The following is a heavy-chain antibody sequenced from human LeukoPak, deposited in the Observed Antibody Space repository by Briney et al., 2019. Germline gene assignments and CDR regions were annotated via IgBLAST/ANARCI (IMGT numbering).Heavy chain of an antibody. D-gene: IGHD3-22*01. CDR1: GFTFSSYA. CDR3: AKATQYYYDSSGYVPPYFQH. V-gene: IGHV3-23*01. J-gene: IGHJ1*01. CDR2: ISGSGGST. Sequence: GRSLRLSCAASGFTFSSYAMSWVRQAPGKGLEWVSAISGSGGSTYYADSVKGRFTISRDNSKNTLYLQMNSLRAEDTAVYYCAKATQYYYDSSGYVPPYFQHWGQGTLVTVSS.